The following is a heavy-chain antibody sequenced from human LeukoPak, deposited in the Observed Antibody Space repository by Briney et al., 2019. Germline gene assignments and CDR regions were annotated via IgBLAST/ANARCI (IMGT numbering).Heavy chain of an antibody. CDR2: IWYDGSNK. CDR1: GFSFSVYH. V-gene: IGHV3-33*01. CDR3: GATFYDSSGYSDY. J-gene: IGHJ4*02. D-gene: IGHD3-22*01. Sequence: GGSLRLSCAGSGFSFSVYHMSWIRQAPGKGLEWVAVIWYDGSNKYYADSVKGRFTISRDNSKNTLYLQMNSLRAEDTAVYYCGATFYDSSGYSDYWGQGTLVTVSS.